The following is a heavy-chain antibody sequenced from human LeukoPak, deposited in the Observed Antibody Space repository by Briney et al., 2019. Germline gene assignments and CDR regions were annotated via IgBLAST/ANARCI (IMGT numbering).Heavy chain of an antibody. CDR2: ISSSSSYI. Sequence: PGGSLRLSCAASGFTFSDYYMSWIRQAPGKGLEWVSSISSSSSYIYYADSVKGRFTISRDNAKNSLYLQMNSLRAEDTAVYYCASWATGETPQWGQGTLVTVSS. CDR3: ASWATGETPQ. CDR1: GFTFSDYY. D-gene: IGHD3-16*01. J-gene: IGHJ4*02. V-gene: IGHV3-11*06.